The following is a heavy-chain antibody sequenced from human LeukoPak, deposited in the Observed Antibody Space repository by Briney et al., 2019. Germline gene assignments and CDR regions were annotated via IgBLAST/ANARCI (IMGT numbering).Heavy chain of an antibody. J-gene: IGHJ3*02. CDR1: GYTFTDYY. Sequence: ASVKVSCKASGYTFTDYYMHWVRQAPGQGLEWMGWINPNSGGTNYAQKLQGRVTMTRDTSISTAYMELSRLRSDDTAVYYCARYVYCSSTSCYVKNAFDIWGQGTMVTVSS. CDR3: ARYVYCSSTSCYVKNAFDI. D-gene: IGHD2-2*01. CDR2: INPNSGGT. V-gene: IGHV1-2*02.